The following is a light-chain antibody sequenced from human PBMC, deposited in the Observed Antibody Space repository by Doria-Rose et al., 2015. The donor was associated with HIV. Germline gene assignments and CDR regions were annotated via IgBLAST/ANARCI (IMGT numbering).Light chain of an antibody. CDR3: QQYYDTPS. J-gene: IGKJ3*01. Sequence: VLTQPPESLGMSLGERATLNCKSNQSLLYTSKNYLAWYQQKPGQPPKLLIYWASTRQSGVPARFSGSGSGTDFTLTISSLEAEDGAVYYCQQYYDTPSFGPGTTVDIK. CDR1: QSLLYTSKNY. V-gene: IGKV4-1*01. CDR2: WAS.